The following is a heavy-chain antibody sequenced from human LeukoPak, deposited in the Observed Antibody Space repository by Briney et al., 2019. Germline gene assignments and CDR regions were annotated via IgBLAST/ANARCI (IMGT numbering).Heavy chain of an antibody. Sequence: PSETLSLTCTVSGGSISSYYWSWIRQPPGKGLEWIGDIYYSGSTNYNPSLKSRVTISVDTSKNQCSLKLSSVPAADTAVYYCARAPPVGEDYYYYYYMDVWGKGTTVTVSS. CDR3: ARAPPVGEDYYYYYYMDV. CDR1: GGSISSYY. J-gene: IGHJ6*03. CDR2: IYYSGST. V-gene: IGHV4-59*01. D-gene: IGHD3-3*01.